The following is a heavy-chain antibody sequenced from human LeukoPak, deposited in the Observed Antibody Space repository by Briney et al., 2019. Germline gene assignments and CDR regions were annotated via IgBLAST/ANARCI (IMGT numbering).Heavy chain of an antibody. Sequence: ASVKVSCKVSGYTLTELSMHWGRQAPGKGLEWMGGFDPEDGETVYAQKFQGRLTMTEDTSTDTAYMELSSLRSNDTAVYYCATDPVGYCSGNGCNSVDYWGQGTLVTVSS. CDR1: GYTLTELS. D-gene: IGHD2-15*01. J-gene: IGHJ4*02. CDR2: FDPEDGET. V-gene: IGHV1-24*01. CDR3: ATDPVGYCSGNGCNSVDY.